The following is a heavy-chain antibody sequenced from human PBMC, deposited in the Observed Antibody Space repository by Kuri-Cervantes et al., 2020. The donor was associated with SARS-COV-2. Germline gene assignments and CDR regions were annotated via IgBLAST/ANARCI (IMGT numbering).Heavy chain of an antibody. V-gene: IGHV3-15*01. D-gene: IGHD1-14*01. CDR2: IKSKTDGGTT. CDR3: AKFVVPPKKTGSYYMDV. CDR1: GFTFSNAW. Sequence: GGSLRLSCAASGFTFSNAWMSWVRQAPGKGLEWVGRIKSKTDGGTTDYAAPVKGRFTISRDDSKNTLYLQMNSLKTEDTAVYYCAKFVVPPKKTGSYYMDVWGKGTTVTVSS. J-gene: IGHJ6*03.